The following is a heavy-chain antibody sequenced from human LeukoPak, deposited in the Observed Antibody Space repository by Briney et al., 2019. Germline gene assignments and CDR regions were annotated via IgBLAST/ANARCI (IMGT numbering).Heavy chain of an antibody. V-gene: IGHV3-23*01. CDR1: GFIFSNYA. CDR3: AKWGDYDVLTGYYVSDF. D-gene: IGHD3-9*01. J-gene: IGHJ4*02. Sequence: GASLRLSCAASGFIFSNYAMYWVRQAPGKGLEWVSAISGRSGRTYYADSVKGRFTISRDSSKNTLYLQMNSLRADDTAVYYCAKWGDYDVLTGYYVSDFWGQGTLVTVSS. CDR2: ISGRSGRT.